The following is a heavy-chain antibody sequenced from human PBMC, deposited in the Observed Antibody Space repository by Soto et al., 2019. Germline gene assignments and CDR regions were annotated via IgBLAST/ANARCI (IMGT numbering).Heavy chain of an antibody. Sequence: LRLSCAASGSSFSSYGMHWVRQAPGRGLEWVTVISNDGNRKYYGESVKGRFSVSRDNDKDTLYLQMNGLRPEDTGVYYCAKDRRQLSALDMWGQGTTVTVSS. D-gene: IGHD6-6*01. CDR2: ISNDGNRK. CDR3: AKDRRQLSALDM. J-gene: IGHJ3*02. CDR1: GSSFSSYG. V-gene: IGHV3-30*18.